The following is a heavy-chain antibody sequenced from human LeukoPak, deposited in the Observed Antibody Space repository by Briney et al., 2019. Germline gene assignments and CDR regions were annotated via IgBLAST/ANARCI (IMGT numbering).Heavy chain of an antibody. CDR2: ISYDGSNK. CDR1: GFTFSSYA. CDR3: ARGSGSSSWYVPNY. V-gene: IGHV3-30-3*01. J-gene: IGHJ4*02. D-gene: IGHD6-13*01. Sequence: PGGSLRLSCAASGFTFSSYAMHWVRQAPGKGLEWVAVISYDGSNKYYADSVKGRFTISRDNSKNTLYLQMNSLRAEDTAVYYCARGSGSSSWYVPNYWGQGTLVTVSS.